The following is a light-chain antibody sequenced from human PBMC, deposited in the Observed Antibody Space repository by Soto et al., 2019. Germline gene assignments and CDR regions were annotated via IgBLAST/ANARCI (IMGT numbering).Light chain of an antibody. V-gene: IGKV1-5*03. CDR3: QYYNNYCWT. CDR1: QSISSW. CDR2: KTS. J-gene: IGKJ1*01. Sequence: DIQLTQSPSTLSASVGDRVTITCRASQSISSWLAWYQQKPGKAPKFLIYKTSNLESGVPSRFSGSGSGTEFTLIISSMQTDDFATYYCQYYNNYCWTFGQGTKVEIK.